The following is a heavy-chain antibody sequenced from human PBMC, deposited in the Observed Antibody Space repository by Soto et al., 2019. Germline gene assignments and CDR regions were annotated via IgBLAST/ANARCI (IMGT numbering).Heavy chain of an antibody. J-gene: IGHJ4*02. CDR2: IKSKTDGGTT. CDR1: GFTFSNVW. CDR3: TPLALKDSSGWYEFSD. Sequence: EAQLVESGGGLVKPGGSLRLSCAASGFTFSNVWMNWVRQAPGKGLEWVGRIKSKTDGGTTDYAAPVKGIFTISRDHSKNTLYLQMNSLKTEDTAVYYWTPLALKDSSGWYEFSDWGQGTLVTVSS. V-gene: IGHV3-15*07. D-gene: IGHD6-19*01.